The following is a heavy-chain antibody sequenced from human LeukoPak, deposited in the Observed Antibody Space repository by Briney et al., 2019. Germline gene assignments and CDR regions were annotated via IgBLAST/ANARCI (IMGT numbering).Heavy chain of an antibody. CDR3: AKGHSSGWSHNFDY. CDR2: ISGSGGST. D-gene: IGHD6-19*01. Sequence: LEWISGISGSGGSTYYVDSVKGRFTISRDNSKNTLYLQMNSLRAEDAAVYYCAKGHSSGWSHNFDYWGQGTLVTVSS. J-gene: IGHJ4*02. V-gene: IGHV3-23*01.